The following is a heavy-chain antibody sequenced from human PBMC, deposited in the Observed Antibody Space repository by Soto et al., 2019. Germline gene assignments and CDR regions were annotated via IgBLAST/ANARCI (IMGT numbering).Heavy chain of an antibody. Sequence: QITLKESGPTMVKPTQTLTLTCTFSGFSLSTRGVGVGWIRQPPGKALEWLALIYWDDDKRYRSSLKSRLTITKNTSKNQVFLTMTNMDPVDTAAYYCAHQEKYYWDYWGQGTLVTVSS. D-gene: IGHD3-10*01. CDR2: IYWDDDK. CDR1: GFSLSTRGVG. V-gene: IGHV2-5*02. J-gene: IGHJ4*02. CDR3: AHQEKYYWDY.